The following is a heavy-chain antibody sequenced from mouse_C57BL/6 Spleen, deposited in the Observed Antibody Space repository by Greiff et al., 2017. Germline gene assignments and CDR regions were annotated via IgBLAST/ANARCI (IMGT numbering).Heavy chain of an antibody. V-gene: IGHV5-4*01. D-gene: IGHD2-4*01. CDR3: ARDGATMITPYAMDY. CDR1: GFTFSSYA. CDR2: ISDGGSYT. Sequence: EVQLVESGGGLVKPGGSLKLSCAASGFTFSSYAMSWVRQTPEKRLEWVATISDGGSYTYYPDNVKGRFTISRDNAKNNLYLQMSHLKSEDTAMYYCARDGATMITPYAMDYWGQGTSVTVSS. J-gene: IGHJ4*01.